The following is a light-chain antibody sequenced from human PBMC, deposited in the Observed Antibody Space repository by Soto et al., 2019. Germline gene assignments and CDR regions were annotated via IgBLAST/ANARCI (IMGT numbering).Light chain of an antibody. CDR3: CSTAGGFTWV. Sequence: QSALTQPRSVSGSPGQSVSISCTGASSDVGGYKYVSWYQHHPGKAPKLIIWDVDKRPSGVPDRFSGSKSGNTASLTISGLQAEDEADYYCCSTAGGFTWVFGGGTKLTVL. CDR2: DVD. V-gene: IGLV2-11*01. CDR1: SSDVGGYKY. J-gene: IGLJ3*02.